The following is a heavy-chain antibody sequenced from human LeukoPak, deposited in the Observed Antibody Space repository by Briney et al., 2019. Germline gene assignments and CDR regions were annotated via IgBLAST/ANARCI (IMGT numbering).Heavy chain of an antibody. J-gene: IGHJ6*03. D-gene: IGHD3-9*01. CDR2: ISAYNGNT. V-gene: IGHV1-18*01. CDR1: GYTFTSYD. Sequence: ASVKVSCKASGYTFTSYDISWVRQAPGQGLEWVGLISAYNGNTNYAQMLQGRATMTTDTSTSTAYMELRSLRSDDTAVYYCARGTYYDILTGYYTPYYYYYMDVWGKGTTVTISS. CDR3: ARGTYYDILTGYYTPYYYYYMDV.